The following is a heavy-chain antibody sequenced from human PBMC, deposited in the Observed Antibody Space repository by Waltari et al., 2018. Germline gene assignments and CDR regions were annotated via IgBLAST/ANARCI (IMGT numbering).Heavy chain of an antibody. V-gene: IGHV1-18*01. CDR3: ARDVPYDFWSGYRIGWFDP. Sequence: QVQLVQSGAEVQKPGASVKVSCKASGYTLPSYGISWVRQAPGQGLEWMGWISAYNGNTNYAQKLQGRVTMTTDTSTSTAYMELRSLRSDDTAVYYCARDVPYDFWSGYRIGWFDPWGQGTLVTVSS. CDR2: ISAYNGNT. D-gene: IGHD3-3*01. J-gene: IGHJ5*02. CDR1: GYTLPSYG.